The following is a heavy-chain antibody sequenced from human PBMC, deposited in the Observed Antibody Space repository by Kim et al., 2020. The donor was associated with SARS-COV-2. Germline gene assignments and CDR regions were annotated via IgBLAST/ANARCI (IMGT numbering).Heavy chain of an antibody. J-gene: IGHJ4*01. CDR3: ARPRGSTWFYFDD. Sequence: GGSLRLSCAASGYSFGTYAISWVRQTAEKGLEWVSGISASGDTTFYADTVRGRFTISRDNYMNTLYLQMNSLRAEDTAVYYCARPRGSTWFYFDDLGHGT. V-gene: IGHV3-23*01. CDR1: GYSFGTYA. CDR2: ISASGDTT. D-gene: IGHD6-13*01.